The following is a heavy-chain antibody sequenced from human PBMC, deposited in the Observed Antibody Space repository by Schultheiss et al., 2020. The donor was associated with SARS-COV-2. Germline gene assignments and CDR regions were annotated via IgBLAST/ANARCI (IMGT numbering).Heavy chain of an antibody. CDR1: GFTFSSYW. Sequence: GGSLRLSCAASGFTFSSYWMSWVRQAPGKGLEWVANIKQDGSEKYYVDSVKGRFTISRDNAKNSLYLQMNSLRAEDTAVYYCARESLTYYDFLLSYYYYYGMDVWGQGTTVTVSS. V-gene: IGHV3-7*01. CDR2: IKQDGSEK. J-gene: IGHJ6*02. CDR3: ARESLTYYDFLLSYYYYYGMDV. D-gene: IGHD3-3*01.